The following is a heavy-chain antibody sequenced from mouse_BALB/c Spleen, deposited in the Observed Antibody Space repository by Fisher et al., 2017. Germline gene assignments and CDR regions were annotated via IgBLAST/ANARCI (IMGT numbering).Heavy chain of an antibody. D-gene: IGHD2-5*01. CDR3: ARLRGLVTRAMDY. Sequence: RFTISRDNAKNNLYLQMSSLKSEDTAMYYCARLRGLVTRAMDYWGQGTSVTVSS. J-gene: IGHJ4*01. V-gene: IGHV5-4*02.